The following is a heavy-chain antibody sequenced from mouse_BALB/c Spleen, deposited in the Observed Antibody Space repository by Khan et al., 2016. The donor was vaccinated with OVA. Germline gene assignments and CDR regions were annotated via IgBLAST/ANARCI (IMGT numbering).Heavy chain of an antibody. Sequence: QVQLKESGPGLVAPSQSLSITCTVSGFSLTSYGVHWVRQPPGKGLEWLGVIWAGGSTNYNSALMSRLIISKDNSTSPVILKMNSLQTYDTAMYYCARLEDIWGQGTTLTVSS. CDR3: ARLEDI. D-gene: IGHD1-3*01. CDR2: IWAGGST. CDR1: GFSLTSYG. V-gene: IGHV2-9*02. J-gene: IGHJ2*01.